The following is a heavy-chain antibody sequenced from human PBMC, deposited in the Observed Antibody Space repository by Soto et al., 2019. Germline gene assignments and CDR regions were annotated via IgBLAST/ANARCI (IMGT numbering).Heavy chain of an antibody. V-gene: IGHV1-2*02. J-gene: IGHJ5*02. CDR1: GYTFTASY. Sequence: ASVKVSCKASGYTFTASYIHWVRQAPGQGLEWMGWINSNSGGTKYAQNFQGRVTLTRDTSISTVYMDLSRLISDDTAVYYCARGTGTSWFDPWGQGTLVTVSS. D-gene: IGHD1-7*01. CDR2: INSNSGGT. CDR3: ARGTGTSWFDP.